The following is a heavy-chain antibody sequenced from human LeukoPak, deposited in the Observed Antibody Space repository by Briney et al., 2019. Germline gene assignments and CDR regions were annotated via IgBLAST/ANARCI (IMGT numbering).Heavy chain of an antibody. CDR3: VKDFGRIRGTPDS. V-gene: IGHV3-64D*06. CDR1: GFVFTIYT. Sequence: LSGGSLRLSCSASGFVFTIYTMYWVRQAPGKGPEYVSTISGSGNGFSIYYADSVKGRFTISRDDSKSILYLQMNGLRSEDTAVYYCVKDFGRIRGTPDSWGQGTPVTVSS. D-gene: IGHD1-26*01. J-gene: IGHJ4*02. CDR2: ISGSGNGFSI.